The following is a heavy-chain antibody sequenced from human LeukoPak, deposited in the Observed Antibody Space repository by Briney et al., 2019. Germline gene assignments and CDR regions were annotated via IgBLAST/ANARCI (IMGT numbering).Heavy chain of an antibody. D-gene: IGHD3-22*01. V-gene: IGHV4-38-2*02. CDR3: ARDPGFYYYDSSGQVFDY. Sequence: PSETLSLTCTVSGYSISSGYYWGWIRQPPGKGLEWIGSIYHSGSTYYNPSLKSRVTISVDTSKNQFSLKLSSVTAADTAVYYCARDPGFYYYDSSGQVFDYWGQGTLVTVSS. CDR1: GYSISSGYY. CDR2: IYHSGST. J-gene: IGHJ4*02.